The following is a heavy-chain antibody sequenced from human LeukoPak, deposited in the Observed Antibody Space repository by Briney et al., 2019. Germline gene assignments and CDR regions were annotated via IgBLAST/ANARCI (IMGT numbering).Heavy chain of an antibody. D-gene: IGHD6-19*01. CDR3: AREVAGTPWIDY. V-gene: IGHV4-39*02. CDR1: GFSLSSYG. J-gene: IGHJ4*02. Sequence: GTLRLSCVGSGFSLSSYGMSWVRQPPGKGLEWIGNIYYSGSTYYNPSLKSRVTISVDTSKNQFSLKLSSVTAADTAVYYCAREVAGTPWIDYWGQGTLVTVSS. CDR2: IYYSGST.